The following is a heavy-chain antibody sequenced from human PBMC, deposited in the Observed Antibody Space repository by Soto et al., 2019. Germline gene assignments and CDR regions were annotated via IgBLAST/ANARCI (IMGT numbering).Heavy chain of an antibody. J-gene: IGHJ4*02. D-gene: IGHD2-15*01. V-gene: IGHV4-34*01. CDR3: ARWRSDSVGDY. CDR2: INHSGRT. CDR1: GGSFSGYY. Sequence: PSETLSLTCAVNGGSFSGYYWSWIRQPPGRGLEWIGEINHSGRTNLNPSLKSRVSTSVDTPKNHFSLRLSSVTAADTAVYYCARWRSDSVGDYWGQGTLVTVSS.